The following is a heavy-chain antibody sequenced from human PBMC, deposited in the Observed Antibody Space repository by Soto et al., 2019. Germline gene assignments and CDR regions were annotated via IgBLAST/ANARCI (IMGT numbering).Heavy chain of an antibody. Sequence: YSWSWIRQPPGKGLECIGYIYHSGSTYYNPSLKSRVTISVDRSKNQFSLKLSSVTAADTAVYYCARGMTTVTTFDYWGQGTLVTVSS. D-gene: IGHD4-17*01. V-gene: IGHV4-30-2*01. CDR1: YS. J-gene: IGHJ4*02. CDR2: IYHSGST. CDR3: ARGMTTVTTFDY.